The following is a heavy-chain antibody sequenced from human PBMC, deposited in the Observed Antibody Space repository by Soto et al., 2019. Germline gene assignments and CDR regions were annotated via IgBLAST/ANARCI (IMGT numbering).Heavy chain of an antibody. Sequence: QVQLQESGPGLVKPSETLSLTCTVSGGSISSYYWSWIRQPPGKGLEWIGYIYYSGSTNYNPSLTSRATISVDTSKHQCSLKLSSVTAADTAVYYCARVVLWFGEVNWFDPWGQGTLVTVSS. V-gene: IGHV4-59*01. CDR2: IYYSGST. D-gene: IGHD3-10*01. J-gene: IGHJ5*02. CDR3: ARVVLWFGEVNWFDP. CDR1: GGSISSYY.